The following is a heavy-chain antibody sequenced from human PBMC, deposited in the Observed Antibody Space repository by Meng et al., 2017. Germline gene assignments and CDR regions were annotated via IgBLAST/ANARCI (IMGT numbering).Heavy chain of an antibody. V-gene: IGHV4-39*07. J-gene: IGHJ4*02. Sequence: ESLKISCTVSGGSISSSSYYWGWIRQPPGKGLEWIGSIYYSGSTYYNPSLKSRVTISVDTSKNQFSLKLSSVTAADTAVYDCATNYYGSGSYDYWGQGTLVTVSS. D-gene: IGHD3-10*01. CDR1: GGSISSSSYY. CDR3: ATNYYGSGSYDY. CDR2: IYYSGST.